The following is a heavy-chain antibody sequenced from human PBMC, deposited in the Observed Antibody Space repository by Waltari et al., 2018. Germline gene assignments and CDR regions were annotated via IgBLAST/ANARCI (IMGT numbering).Heavy chain of an antibody. CDR1: GGSIRSRSYY. J-gene: IGHJ4*02. CDR3: ARQRRDGYNYGYFDY. V-gene: IGHV4-39*07. Sequence: QLQLQESGPGLVKPSATLSLTCTFSGGSIRSRSYYWGWILHPPGKGLEWIGSIYYSGSTYYNPSLKSRVTISVDTSKNQFSLKLSSVTAADTAVYYCARQRRDGYNYGYFDYWGQGTLVTVSS. D-gene: IGHD5-12*01. CDR2: IYYSGST.